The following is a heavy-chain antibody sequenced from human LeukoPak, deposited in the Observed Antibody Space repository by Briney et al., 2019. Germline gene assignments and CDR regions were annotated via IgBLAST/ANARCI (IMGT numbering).Heavy chain of an antibody. V-gene: IGHV5-51*01. D-gene: IGHD2-2*01. CDR2: IFPGDSDT. Sequence: GESLKISCKGSGYSFTSYWIGWVRQMPGKGLERMGIIFPGDSDTRYSPSFQGRVTISVDKSISTAYLQWSSLKASDTAIYYCARVPEEVFCSSTSCYYPHFDYWGQGTLVTVSS. CDR3: ARVPEEVFCSSTSCYYPHFDY. CDR1: GYSFTSYW. J-gene: IGHJ4*02.